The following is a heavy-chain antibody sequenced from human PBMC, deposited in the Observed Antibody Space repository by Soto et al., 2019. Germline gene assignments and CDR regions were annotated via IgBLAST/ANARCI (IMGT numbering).Heavy chain of an antibody. V-gene: IGHV3-23*01. CDR2: ISGSGIST. CDR3: AKEPVGPDWDFDL. Sequence: DVQLLESGGGLVQPGGSLRLSCAASGFTFRSYAMSWVRQAPGKGLEWVSGISGSGISTHYADSVKGRFTVSRDNSKNTLYPQMNRLRAEDTAVFYCAKEPVGPDWDFDLWGRGNLVTVSS. J-gene: IGHJ2*01. CDR1: GFTFRSYA.